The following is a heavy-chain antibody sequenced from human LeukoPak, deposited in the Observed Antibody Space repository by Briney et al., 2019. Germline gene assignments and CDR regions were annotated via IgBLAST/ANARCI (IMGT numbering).Heavy chain of an antibody. CDR3: ARDLWGSGGSCFDY. CDR2: IYYSGST. D-gene: IGHD2-15*01. Sequence: PSQTLSLTCTVSGGSISSGGYYWSWIRQHPGKGLEWIVYIYYSGSTYYNPSLKSRVTISVDTSKNQFSLKLSSVTAADTAVYYCARDLWGSGGSCFDYWGQGTLVTVSS. J-gene: IGHJ4*02. V-gene: IGHV4-31*03. CDR1: GGSISSGGYY.